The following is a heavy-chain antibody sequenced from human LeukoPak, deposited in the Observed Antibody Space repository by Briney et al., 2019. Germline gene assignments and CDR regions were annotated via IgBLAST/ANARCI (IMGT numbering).Heavy chain of an antibody. CDR3: ARRSYAYYYGMDV. CDR1: GGTFSSYA. Sequence: SVKVSCKASGGTFSSYAISWVRQAPGQGLEWMGGIIPIFGTANYAQKFQGRVTITADESTSTAYKELSSLRSEDTAVYYCARRSYAYYYGMDVWGKGTTVTVSS. CDR2: IIPIFGTA. D-gene: IGHD5-18*01. V-gene: IGHV1-69*13. J-gene: IGHJ6*04.